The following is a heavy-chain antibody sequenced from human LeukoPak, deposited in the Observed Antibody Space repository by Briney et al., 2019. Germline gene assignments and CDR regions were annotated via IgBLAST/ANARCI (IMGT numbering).Heavy chain of an antibody. V-gene: IGHV3-30*02. Sequence: GGSLRLSCAASGFAFSSYGMHWVRQAPGKGLEWVAFIRYDGSNKYYADSVKGRFTISRDNSKNTLYLQMNSLRAEDTAVYYCAKDYDSGGYYNGFDYWGQGTLVTVSS. CDR1: GFAFSSYG. CDR3: AKDYDSGGYYNGFDY. D-gene: IGHD3-22*01. J-gene: IGHJ4*02. CDR2: IRYDGSNK.